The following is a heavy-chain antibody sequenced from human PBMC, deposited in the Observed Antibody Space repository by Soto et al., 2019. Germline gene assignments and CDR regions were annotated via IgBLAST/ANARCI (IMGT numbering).Heavy chain of an antibody. D-gene: IGHD6-19*01. Sequence: EVQLLESGGGLVQPGGSLRLSCAASGFTFSSYAMSWVRQAPGKGLEWVSAISGSGGSTYYADSVKGRFTISRDNSKNPLYLQLTRLGADDTAVYYCAKEPVRIAVAGDTFDYWGQGTLVTVSS. CDR3: AKEPVRIAVAGDTFDY. V-gene: IGHV3-23*01. CDR1: GFTFSSYA. CDR2: ISGSGGST. J-gene: IGHJ4*02.